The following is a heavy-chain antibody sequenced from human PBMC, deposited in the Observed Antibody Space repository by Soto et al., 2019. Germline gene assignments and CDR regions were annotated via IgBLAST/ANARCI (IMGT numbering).Heavy chain of an antibody. J-gene: IGHJ6*02. CDR1: GGAFSGYD. V-gene: IGHV4-34*01. D-gene: IGHD2-21*01. CDR2: VNHGGTS. Sequence: SGALSLTCTVQGGAFSGYDWAGIRQPPGKGLEWMWEVNHGGTSNYNPSLKSRAIISVDTSKNQFSLKLTSVTAEDTALYFFAISSLLRPGDIFYRLDVFGQGTSVT. CDR3: AISSLLRPGDIFYRLDV.